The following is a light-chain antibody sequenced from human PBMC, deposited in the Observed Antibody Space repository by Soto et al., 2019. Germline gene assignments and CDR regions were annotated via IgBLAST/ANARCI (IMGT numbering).Light chain of an antibody. CDR2: GAS. CDR1: QSVSSN. CDR3: QQYNNWPG. V-gene: IGKV3-15*01. Sequence: EIVMTQSPATLSVSPGERATLSCRASQSVSSNLAWYQQKPGQAPRLLIYGASTRATGIPARFSGSGSGTEFTLTISSLQSEEFAVYYCQQYNNWPGFGQGNKVEIK. J-gene: IGKJ1*01.